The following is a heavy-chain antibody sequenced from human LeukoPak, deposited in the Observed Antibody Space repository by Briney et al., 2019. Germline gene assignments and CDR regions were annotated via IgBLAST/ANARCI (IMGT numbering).Heavy chain of an antibody. CDR1: GFTFSNAW. J-gene: IGHJ4*02. V-gene: IGHV3-15*01. D-gene: IGHD3-10*01. Sequence: PGGSLRLSCAASGFTFSNAWMCWVRQAPGKGLEWVGHIKRKSDGGTPDNAAPVKGRFTISRDDSKNTLYLQMNSLKTEDTAVYYCATDLGGYYSGSGTYWGSLDYWGQGTVVTVSS. CDR3: ATDLGGYYSGSGTYWGSLDY. CDR2: IKRKSDGGTP.